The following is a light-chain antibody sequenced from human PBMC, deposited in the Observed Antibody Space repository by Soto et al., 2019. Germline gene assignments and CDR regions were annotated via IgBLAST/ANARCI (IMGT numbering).Light chain of an antibody. CDR2: TND. CDR1: SSNIGSTT. CDR3: ASWDDSLNGFL. V-gene: IGLV1-44*01. J-gene: IGLJ1*01. Sequence: QAVVTQPPSASGTPGQRVTISCSGSSSNIGSTTVNWFQQLPGTAPRLLISTNDQRPSGVPDRFSGSKSGTSASLAISGLQSEDEATYSCASWDDSLNGFLFGTGTKLTVL.